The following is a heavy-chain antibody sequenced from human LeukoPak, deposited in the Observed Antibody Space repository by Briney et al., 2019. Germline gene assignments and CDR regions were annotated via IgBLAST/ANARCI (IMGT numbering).Heavy chain of an antibody. V-gene: IGHV3-43*01. CDR1: GFTFDDYT. CDR2: ISWDGAVT. CDR3: AKEAYESLAYYSPTFDY. J-gene: IGHJ4*02. Sequence: GGSLRLSCAASGFTFDDYTMHWVRQAPGKGLEWVSFISWDGAVTSYADSVKGRVTISRDNSRSSLYLQMNSLRTEDTALYYCAKEAYESLAYYSPTFDYWGQGTLVTVSS. D-gene: IGHD3-22*01.